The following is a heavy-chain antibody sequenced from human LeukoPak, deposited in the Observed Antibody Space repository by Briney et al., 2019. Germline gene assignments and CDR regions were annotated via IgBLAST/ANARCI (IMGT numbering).Heavy chain of an antibody. J-gene: IGHJ6*03. CDR2: IYQSGST. Sequence: SETLSLTCTVSGVSISSGGYYWSWIRQPPGKGLEWIGYIYQSGSTYYTPSLESRVTISVDRSKNQFSLKLSSVTAADTAVYYCARLANYDFWSGYPYYYYMDVWGRGTTVTVSS. V-gene: IGHV4-30-2*01. CDR1: GVSISSGGYY. CDR3: ARLANYDFWSGYPYYYYMDV. D-gene: IGHD3-3*01.